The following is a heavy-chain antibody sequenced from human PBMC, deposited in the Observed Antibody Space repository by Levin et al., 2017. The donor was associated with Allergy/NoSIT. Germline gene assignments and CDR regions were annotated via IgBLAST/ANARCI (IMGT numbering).Heavy chain of an antibody. Sequence: SVKVSCKASGGTFSSYAITWVRQAPGQGLEWMGGNIPIFATTSYAQKFQGRVTLTADRSTSTAYMELSSLRSEDTALYYCARVGSSGWSEYFDQWGQGTLVTVSS. J-gene: IGHJ4*02. CDR2: NIPIFATT. D-gene: IGHD6-19*01. CDR3: ARVGSSGWSEYFDQ. V-gene: IGHV1-69*06. CDR1: GGTFSSYA.